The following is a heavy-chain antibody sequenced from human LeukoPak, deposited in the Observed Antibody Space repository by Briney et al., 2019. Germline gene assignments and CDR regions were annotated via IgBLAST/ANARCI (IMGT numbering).Heavy chain of an antibody. CDR3: ARVRAEGTVTTYYFDY. V-gene: IGHV1-46*01. D-gene: IGHD4-17*01. J-gene: IGHJ4*02. CDR1: GYTFTSYY. Sequence: ASVKVSCKASGYTFTSYYMHWVLQAPGQGLEWMGIINPSGGSTSYAQKFQGRVTMTRDTSTSTVYMELSSLRSEDTAVYYCARVRAEGTVTTYYFDYWGQGTLVTVSS. CDR2: INPSGGST.